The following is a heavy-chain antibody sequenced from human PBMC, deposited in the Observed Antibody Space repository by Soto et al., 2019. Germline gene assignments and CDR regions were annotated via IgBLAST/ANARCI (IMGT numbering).Heavy chain of an antibody. V-gene: IGHV1-8*01. CDR2: MNPNSGDT. CDR3: ARGPGSSDWRFSYYYLDV. J-gene: IGHJ6*03. D-gene: IGHD6-19*01. CDR1: FTTYD. Sequence: QVQLVQSGAEVKKPGASVKVSCTFTTYDINWVRQAAGQGLEWMAWMNPNSGDTRYTQKLQGSVTMTRDTSKFTAYMELSNLRSDDTAVYYCARGPGSSDWRFSYYYLDVW.